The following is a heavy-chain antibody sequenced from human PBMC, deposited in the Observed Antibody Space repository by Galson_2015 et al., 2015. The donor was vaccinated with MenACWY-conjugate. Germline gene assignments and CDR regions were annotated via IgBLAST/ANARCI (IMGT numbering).Heavy chain of an antibody. CDR1: GGSTTTNY. V-gene: IGHV4-59*01. J-gene: IGHJ4*02. Sequence: SETLSLTCSVSGGSTTTNYWSWIRQPPGKGLEWIGCIYYSGSTSNSPSLTSRGYNPSLTGRVTMSVDTSKNQISLRLNSVTAADTAVYYCARDQDYTSGYDYFDSWGQGTLVTVSS. D-gene: IGHD6-19*01. CDR2: IYYSGST. CDR3: ARDQDYTSGYDYFDS.